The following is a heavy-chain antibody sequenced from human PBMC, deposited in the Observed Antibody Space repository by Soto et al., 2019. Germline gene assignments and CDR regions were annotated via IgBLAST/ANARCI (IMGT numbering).Heavy chain of an antibody. V-gene: IGHV3-23*01. CDR1: GFSFSDYA. Sequence: GGSLRLSCTASGFSFSDYAMGWVRQTPGKGLEWVSVISRVGGNIHYVESVKGRFTISRDNSKNTLYLQMDSLRVEDTAVYNCATQDFRGTSGTTWGQGTQVTVSS. CDR3: ATQDFRGTSGTT. CDR2: ISRVGGNI. D-gene: IGHD1-1*01. J-gene: IGHJ4*02.